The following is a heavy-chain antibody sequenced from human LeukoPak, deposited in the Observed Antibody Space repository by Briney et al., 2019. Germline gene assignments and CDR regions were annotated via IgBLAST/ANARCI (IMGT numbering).Heavy chain of an antibody. Sequence: GGSLRLPCAASGFTFNYAWMSWVRQVPGKGLEWVGQTVSEIDGGTTDYAAPVKGRFTISRDDSKSTLYLQMNSLEIEDTAVYYCTTDEDWNYARKDVWGQGATVIVSS. CDR2: TVSEIDGGTT. CDR1: GFTFNYAW. V-gene: IGHV3-15*04. CDR3: TTDEDWNYARKDV. D-gene: IGHD1-7*01. J-gene: IGHJ6*02.